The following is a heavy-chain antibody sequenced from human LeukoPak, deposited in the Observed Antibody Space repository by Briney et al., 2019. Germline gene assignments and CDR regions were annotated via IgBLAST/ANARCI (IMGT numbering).Heavy chain of an antibody. CDR2: INPSGGST. D-gene: IGHD1-26*01. V-gene: IGHV1-46*01. CDR3: ARGFYGARGSYRVDY. Sequence: GASVKVSCKESGYTFTSYYTHWVRQAPGQGLEWMGIINPSGGSTSYAQKFQGRVTMTRDTSTSTVYMELSSLRSEDTAVYYCARGFYGARGSYRVDYWGQGTLVTVSS. J-gene: IGHJ4*02. CDR1: GYTFTSYY.